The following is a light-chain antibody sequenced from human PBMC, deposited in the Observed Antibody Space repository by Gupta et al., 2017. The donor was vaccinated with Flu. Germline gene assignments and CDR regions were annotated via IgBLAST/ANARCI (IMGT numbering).Light chain of an antibody. CDR2: EGA. J-gene: IGLJ1*01. V-gene: IGLV2-23*01. CDR1: SSDVGNYNL. CDR3: CSYADSRTFV. Sequence: SCTGTSSDVGNYNLVSWFQQYPGKGPKLIIYEGAKRPSGVSNRFSGSKSGNTASLTISGLQAEDEGDYYCCSYADSRTFVFGTGTKVTV.